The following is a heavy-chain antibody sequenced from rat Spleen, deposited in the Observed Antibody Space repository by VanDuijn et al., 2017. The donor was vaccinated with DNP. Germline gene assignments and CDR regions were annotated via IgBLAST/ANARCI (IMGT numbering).Heavy chain of an antibody. J-gene: IGHJ4*01. V-gene: IGHV5-7*01. Sequence: EVQLVESGGGLVQPGRSLKLSCAASGFTFRDHNMAWVRQAPKKGLEWVATISYDGSSTYYRDSVKGRFTISRDNAKSTLYLQMDSLRSEVTATYYCARWSYYSDPGVMDAWGQGTSVTVSS. D-gene: IGHD1-1*01. CDR3: ARWSYYSDPGVMDA. CDR1: GFTFRDHN. CDR2: ISYDGSST.